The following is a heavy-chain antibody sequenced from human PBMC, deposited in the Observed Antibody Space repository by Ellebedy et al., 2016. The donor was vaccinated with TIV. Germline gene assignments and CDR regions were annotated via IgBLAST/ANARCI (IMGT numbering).Heavy chain of an antibody. Sequence: GGSLRLSXAASGFTFSRSYMSWVRQAPGKGLEWVANINQGGSAKYYVGSVEGRFTISRDNAKNSLYLQLNTLRVEDTAIYFCARELVVGPAEYFQHWGQGTLVTVSS. V-gene: IGHV3-7*03. CDR2: INQGGSAK. CDR3: ARELVVGPAEYFQH. J-gene: IGHJ1*01. D-gene: IGHD3-22*01. CDR1: GFTFSRSY.